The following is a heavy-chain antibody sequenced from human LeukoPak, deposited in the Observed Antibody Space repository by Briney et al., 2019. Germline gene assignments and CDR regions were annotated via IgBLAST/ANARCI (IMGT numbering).Heavy chain of an antibody. CDR1: EFSVGSNY. CDR2: IYSGGST. J-gene: IGHJ4*02. CDR3: ARVSTATVINTEDY. Sequence: GGSLRLSCAASEFSVGSNYMTWVRQAPGKGLEWVSLIYSGGSTYYADSVKGRFTIFRDNAKNSLYLQMNSLRAEDTALYYCARVSTATVINTEDYWGQGTLVTVSS. V-gene: IGHV3-66*01. D-gene: IGHD4-17*01.